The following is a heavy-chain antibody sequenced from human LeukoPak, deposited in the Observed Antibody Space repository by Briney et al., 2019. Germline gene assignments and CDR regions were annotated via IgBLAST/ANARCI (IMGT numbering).Heavy chain of an antibody. CDR1: GLTFSTYA. D-gene: IGHD3-9*01. CDR2: ISWNSGSI. J-gene: IGHJ4*02. CDR3: AKAAQYGILTGYDYFDY. Sequence: GGSLRLSCAASGLTFSTYAMTWVRQAPGKGLEWVSGISWNSGSIDYADSVKGRFTTSRDNAKNSLYLQMNSLRPEDTALYYCAKAAQYGILTGYDYFDYWGQGTLVTVSS. V-gene: IGHV3-9*01.